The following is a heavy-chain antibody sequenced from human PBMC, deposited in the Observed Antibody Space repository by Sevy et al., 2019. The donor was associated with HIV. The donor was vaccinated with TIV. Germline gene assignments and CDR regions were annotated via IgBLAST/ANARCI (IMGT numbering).Heavy chain of an antibody. CDR2: ISSSSSYI. J-gene: IGHJ4*02. CDR3: ASPSATLDY. V-gene: IGHV3-21*01. CDR1: GFTFSSYS. D-gene: IGHD1-26*01. Sequence: GGSLRLSCAASGFTFSSYSMNWVRQAPGKGLEWVSSISSSSSYIYYADSVNGRFTISRDNAKNSLYLQMNSLRAEDTAVYYCASPSATLDYWGQGTLVTVSS.